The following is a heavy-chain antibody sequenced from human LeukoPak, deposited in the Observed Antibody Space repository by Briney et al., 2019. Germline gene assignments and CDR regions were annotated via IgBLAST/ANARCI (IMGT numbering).Heavy chain of an antibody. CDR2: IYHSGST. Sequence: SETLSLTCTVSGGSISSYYWSWIRQPPGKGLEWIGSIYHSGSTYYNPSLKSRVTISVDTSKNQFSLKLSSVTAADTAVYYCARGIGIAAAGRWGQGTMVTVSS. CDR3: ARGIGIAAAGR. D-gene: IGHD6-13*01. V-gene: IGHV4-38-2*02. CDR1: GGSISSYY. J-gene: IGHJ3*01.